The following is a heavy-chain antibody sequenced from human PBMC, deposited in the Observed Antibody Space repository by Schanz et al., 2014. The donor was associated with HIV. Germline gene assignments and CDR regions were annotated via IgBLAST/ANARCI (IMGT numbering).Heavy chain of an antibody. CDR1: GITFSTSG. J-gene: IGHJ4*02. CDR3: ARGNDFFGGVPDY. V-gene: IGHV3-33*01. Sequence: QVQLVELGGGVVQPGRSLRLSCAASGITFSTSGMHWVRQAPGKGLEWVAVIWYDGSKKYYADSVKGRFTISRDNSKNTLYLQMNSLRAEDTAVYYCARGNDFFGGVPDYWGQGTLVSVSS. CDR2: IWYDGSKK. D-gene: IGHD3-16*01.